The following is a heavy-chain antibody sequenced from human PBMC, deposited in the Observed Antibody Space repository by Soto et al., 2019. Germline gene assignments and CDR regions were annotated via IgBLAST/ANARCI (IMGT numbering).Heavy chain of an antibody. CDR2: IYCSGST. CDR3: ARDQNSGPIYYYYMDV. CDR1: GCSISSSSYY. J-gene: IGHJ6*03. Sequence: SETLSLTCTVSGCSISSSSYYWGWIRQPPGKGLEGIGSIYCSGSTYYYPSLKSRDTISVDTSKNQFSLKLRSVTAADPAVYYCARDQNSGPIYYYYMDVWGKGTTVTVSS. D-gene: IGHD2-15*01. V-gene: IGHV4-39*02.